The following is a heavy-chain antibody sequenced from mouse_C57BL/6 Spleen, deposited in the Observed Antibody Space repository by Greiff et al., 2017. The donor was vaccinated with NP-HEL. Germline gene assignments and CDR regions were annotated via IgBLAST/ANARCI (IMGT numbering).Heavy chain of an antibody. J-gene: IGHJ2*01. D-gene: IGHD2-2*01. CDR3: AREGLPHYFDY. CDR2: ISYDGSN. Sequence: ESGPGLVKPSQSLSLTCSVTGYSITSGYYWNWIRQFPGNKLEWMGYISYDGSNNYNPSLKNRISITRDTSKNQFFLTLNSVTTEDTATYYCAREGLPHYFDYWGQGTTLTVSS. V-gene: IGHV3-6*01. CDR1: GYSITSGYY.